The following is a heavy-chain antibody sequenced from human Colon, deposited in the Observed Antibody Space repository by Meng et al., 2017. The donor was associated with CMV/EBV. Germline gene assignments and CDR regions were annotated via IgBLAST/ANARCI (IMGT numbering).Heavy chain of an antibody. CDR3: ARATKSSCWEVLDY. D-gene: IGHD2-2*01. CDR2: SYYTGST. V-gene: IGHV4-34*01. CDR1: GDSFSGYS. Sequence: GAGLLQPSATLPPACGVDGDSFSGYSWTWIRHPPGRVLEWIGESYYTGSTNYSPSLKSRVTISLDTSKNQFSLKLNSVTAADTAVYYCARATKSSCWEVLDYWGHGTLVTVSS. J-gene: IGHJ4*01.